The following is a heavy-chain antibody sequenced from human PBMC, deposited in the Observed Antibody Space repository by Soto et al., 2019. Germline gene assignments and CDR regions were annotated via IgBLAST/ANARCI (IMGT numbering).Heavy chain of an antibody. Sequence: ASVKVSCKASGYTFTGYDIDWVRQAPGQGLEWMGWINPNRVGSNYAQEFQGRVTMTRHTSISPTYMELSRLRSDNTAVYYCAKTPLGGLYYYGMDVWGQGNTVIVSS. D-gene: IGHD3-16*01. V-gene: IGHV1-2*02. CDR1: GYTFTGYD. J-gene: IGHJ6*02. CDR3: AKTPLGGLYYYGMDV. CDR2: INPNRVGS.